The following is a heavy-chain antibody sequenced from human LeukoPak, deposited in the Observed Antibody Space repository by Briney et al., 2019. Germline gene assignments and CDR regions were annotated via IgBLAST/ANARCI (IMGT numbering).Heavy chain of an antibody. CDR1: GFTFSSYW. CDR2: INSDGSST. D-gene: IGHD6-6*01. CDR3: ARAVRSGIAARRYYYYYMDV. V-gene: IGHV3-74*01. J-gene: IGHJ6*03. Sequence: GGSLRPSCAASGFTFSSYWMHWVRQAPGKGLVWVSRINSDGSSTSYADSVKGRFTISRDNAKNTLYLQMNSLRAEDTAVYYCARAVRSGIAARRYYYYYMDVWGKGTTVTVSS.